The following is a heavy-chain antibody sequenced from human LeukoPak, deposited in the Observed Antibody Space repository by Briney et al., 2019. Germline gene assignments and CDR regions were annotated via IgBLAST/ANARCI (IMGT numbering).Heavy chain of an antibody. CDR3: AGVANYRSGERLDY. V-gene: IGHV4-4*07. CDR1: AGSITNYY. Sequence: PQTLSLTSTLSAGSITNYYWSWIRHPAGKGLEWIGRAHNSGSTNDNPSLKSRGTMSVGTSKNQFSLKLRSVTAADTAVYYCAGVANYRSGERLDYWGQGTLVTVSS. J-gene: IGHJ4*02. CDR2: AHNSGST. D-gene: IGHD4/OR15-4a*01.